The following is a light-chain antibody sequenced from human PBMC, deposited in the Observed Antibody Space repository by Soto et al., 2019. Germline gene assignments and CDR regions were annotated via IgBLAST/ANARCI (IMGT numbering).Light chain of an antibody. CDR3: LLYFGGYVV. V-gene: IGLV7-43*01. Sequence: QTVVTQEPSLTVSPGGTVTLTCASSTGAVTSGYYPNWVHQKPGQTPRALIYSTDNKHSWTPARFSGSLLGGKAALTLSGAQPEDEAEYYCLLYFGGYVVFGGGTKLTVL. CDR2: STD. CDR1: TGAVTSGYY. J-gene: IGLJ2*01.